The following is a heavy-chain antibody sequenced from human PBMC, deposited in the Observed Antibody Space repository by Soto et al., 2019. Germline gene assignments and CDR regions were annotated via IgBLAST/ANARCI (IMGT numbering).Heavy chain of an antibody. CDR3: ARVPGL. V-gene: IGHV4-30-2*01. CDR2: IYHSGNT. J-gene: IGHJ2*01. CDR1: XXXXXXXXYP. Sequence: QLQLQESGSGLVKPSQTLXXXCXXXXXXXXXXXYPWSGIRQPPGKGLEWIVYIYHSGNTYYNPXXXSXXXIXXXXXXXXXXXXXSSVTAXXTAVYYCARVPGLWGRGTLVTVSS.